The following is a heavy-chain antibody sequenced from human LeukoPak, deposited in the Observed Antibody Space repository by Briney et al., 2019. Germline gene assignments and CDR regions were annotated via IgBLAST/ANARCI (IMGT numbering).Heavy chain of an antibody. D-gene: IGHD3-10*01. J-gene: IGHJ4*02. CDR3: ARRYYYNLGSFPFDF. CDR2: IHNSGTT. CDR1: GGPFSGYF. V-gene: IGHV4-34*01. Sequence: SSETLSLTCAVSGGPFSGYFWSWIRQSSGKGLEWIGEIHNSGTTNYNPSLNSRVTISEDTSKNQFYLNLSSVTAADTAVYYCARRYYYNLGSFPFDFWGQGTLVTVSS.